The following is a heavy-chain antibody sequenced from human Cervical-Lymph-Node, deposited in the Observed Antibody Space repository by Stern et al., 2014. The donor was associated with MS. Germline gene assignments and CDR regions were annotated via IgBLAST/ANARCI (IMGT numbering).Heavy chain of an antibody. J-gene: IGHJ6*02. V-gene: IGHV3-74*01. CDR1: GFTFSSYW. Sequence: EVQLVESGGGLVQPGGSLRLSCAASGFTFSSYWMHWVRQAPGKGLVWVSRINSDGSSTSYADSVKGRFTISRDNAKNTLYLQMNSLRAEDTAVYYCAREGVQQQRRGYYYYYYGMDVWGQGTTVTVSS. D-gene: IGHD6-13*01. CDR2: INSDGSST. CDR3: AREGVQQQRRGYYYYYYGMDV.